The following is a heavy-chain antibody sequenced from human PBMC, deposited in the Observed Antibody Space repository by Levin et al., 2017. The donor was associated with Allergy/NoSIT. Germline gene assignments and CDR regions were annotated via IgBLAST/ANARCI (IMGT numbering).Heavy chain of an antibody. CDR2: ITGGGFNT. V-gene: IGHV3-23*01. Sequence: PGGSLRLSCAASGFTFSDYAMTWVRQAPGKGMEWVSDITGGGFNTYYGDSVKGRFTASRDNSKNTLYLEMNSLRAEDTAVYYCAKKQCGTSGFSFDVWGQGTMVTVSS. J-gene: IGHJ3*01. CDR3: AKKQCGTSGFSFDV. D-gene: IGHD1-1*01. CDR1: GFTFSDYA.